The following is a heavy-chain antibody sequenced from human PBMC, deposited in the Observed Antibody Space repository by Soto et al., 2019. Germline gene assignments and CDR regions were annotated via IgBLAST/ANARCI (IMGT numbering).Heavy chain of an antibody. D-gene: IGHD3-22*01. CDR3: AIYIYDGGGEYYYYFGMDV. CDR2: IYYSGST. Sequence: SETLSLTCTVSGGSISSYYWTWIRQPPGKGLEWIGYIYYSGSTNYNPSLKSRVTIPLDTSKNQFSLKLSSVTAADTAVYYCAIYIYDGGGEYYYYFGMDVWGQGTTVTVSS. CDR1: GGSISSYY. J-gene: IGHJ6*02. V-gene: IGHV4-59*12.